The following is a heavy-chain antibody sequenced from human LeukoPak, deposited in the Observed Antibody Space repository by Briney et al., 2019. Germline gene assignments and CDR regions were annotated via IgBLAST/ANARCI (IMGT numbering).Heavy chain of an antibody. J-gene: IGHJ5*02. CDR1: GFTFSDYA. CDR3: AKGRGFDVYCRAGSCSTFDP. Sequence: GRSLRLSCAASGFTFSDYALHWVRQAPGKGLEWVAVISYDGSNKYYADSVKGRFTISRDNSKNTLYLQMNSLRAEDTAVYYCAKGRGFDVYCRAGSCSTFDPWGQGTLVTVSP. V-gene: IGHV3-30*01. CDR2: ISYDGSNK. D-gene: IGHD2-15*01.